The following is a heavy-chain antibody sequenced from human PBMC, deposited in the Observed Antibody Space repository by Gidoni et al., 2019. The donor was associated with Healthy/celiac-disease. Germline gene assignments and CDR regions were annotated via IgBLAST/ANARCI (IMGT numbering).Heavy chain of an antibody. J-gene: IGHJ5*02. CDR2: IHHSGST. D-gene: IGHD2-2*01. CDR1: GGSFRGYY. V-gene: IGHV4-34*01. Sequence: QVQLQQWGAGLLKPSETLSLTCAVYGGSFRGYYWSWIRHPPGKGLEWIGEIHHSGSTNYTPSLKSRVTISVDTSKNQFSLKLSSVTAADTAVYYCASRAYCSSTSCPPPPGWFDPWGQGTLVPVSS. CDR3: ASRAYCSSTSCPPPPGWFDP.